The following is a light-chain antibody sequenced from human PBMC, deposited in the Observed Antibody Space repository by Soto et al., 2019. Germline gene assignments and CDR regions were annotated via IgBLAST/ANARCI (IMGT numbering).Light chain of an antibody. V-gene: IGKV1-5*03. J-gene: IGKJ1*01. CDR2: KAS. Sequence: DIQMTQSPSTLSGSVGDRVTITCRASQTISSWLAWYQQKPGKAPKLLIYKASTLISGVPSRFSGSGSGTEFTLTISSLQPDYFATYYCQHYNSYSGAFGQGTKVELK. CDR1: QTISSW. CDR3: QHYNSYSGA.